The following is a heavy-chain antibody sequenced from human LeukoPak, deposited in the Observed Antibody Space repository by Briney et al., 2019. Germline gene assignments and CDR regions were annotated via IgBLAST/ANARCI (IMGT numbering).Heavy chain of an antibody. J-gene: IGHJ4*02. CDR3: ARAWKSGWYGPYFDY. D-gene: IGHD6-19*01. V-gene: IGHV1-3*01. CDR2: INAGNGNT. CDR1: GYTFTSYA. Sequence: ASVKVSCKASGYTFTSYAMHWVRQAPGQRLEWMGWINAGNGNTKYSQKFQGRVTITRDTSASTAYMELSSLRSEDTAVYYCARAWKSGWYGPYFDYWGQGTLVTVSS.